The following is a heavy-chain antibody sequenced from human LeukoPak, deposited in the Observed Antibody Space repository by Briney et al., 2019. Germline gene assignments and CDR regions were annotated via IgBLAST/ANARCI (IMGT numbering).Heavy chain of an antibody. Sequence: PGRSLRLSCAASGFTLTRYGIHWVRQAPGKGREWVAVIWYDGSNKYYADSVKGRFTISRDNSKNTLYLQMNSLRAEDTAVYYCAVGSGSYYGYFDYWGQGTLVTVSS. D-gene: IGHD3-10*01. CDR2: IWYDGSNK. CDR3: AVGSGSYYGYFDY. CDR1: GFTLTRYG. V-gene: IGHV3-33*01. J-gene: IGHJ4*02.